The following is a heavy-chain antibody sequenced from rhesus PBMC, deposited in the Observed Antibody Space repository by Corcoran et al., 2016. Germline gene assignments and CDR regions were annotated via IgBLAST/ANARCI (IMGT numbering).Heavy chain of an antibody. CDR3: AREGVAAAKYYFDY. CDR1: GYSISSGYG. Sequence: QVQLQESGPGLVKPSETLSLTCAVSGYSISSGYGWSWIRQPPGKGLEWMGYIGGSSGSTNYNPSLKSRVTISKDTSKTQFSLKLSSVTAADTAVYYCAREGVAAAKYYFDYWGQGVLVTVSS. V-gene: IGHV4-127*01. D-gene: IGHD6-31*01. CDR2: IGGSSGST. J-gene: IGHJ4*01.